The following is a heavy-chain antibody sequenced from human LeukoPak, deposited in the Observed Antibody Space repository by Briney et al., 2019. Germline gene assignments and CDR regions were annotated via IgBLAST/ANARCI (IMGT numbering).Heavy chain of an antibody. CDR1: GFTFSSYG. D-gene: IGHD5-18*01. Sequence: PGGSLRLSCAASGFTFSSYGMHWVRQAPGKGLEWVAVISYDGSNKYYADSVKGRFTISRDNSKNTLYLQMNSLRAEDTAVYYCAKDHRGLTWIPYYFDYWSQGTLVTVSS. J-gene: IGHJ4*02. CDR3: AKDHRGLTWIPYYFDY. V-gene: IGHV3-30*18. CDR2: ISYDGSNK.